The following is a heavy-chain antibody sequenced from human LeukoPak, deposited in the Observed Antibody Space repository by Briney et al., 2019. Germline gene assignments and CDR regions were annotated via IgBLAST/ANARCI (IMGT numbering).Heavy chain of an antibody. Sequence: GGSLRLSCAASGFTFTSYWMTWVRQPPGRGLEWVANIHQDGSLQFYVDSVKGRFTVSRDNARNLLCLQMNGLRAEDTAVYYCARAGSSYVEAAYWGLGTLVTVSS. D-gene: IGHD3-16*01. J-gene: IGHJ4*02. V-gene: IGHV3-7*01. CDR2: IHQDGSLQ. CDR3: ARAGSSYVEAAY. CDR1: GFTFTSYW.